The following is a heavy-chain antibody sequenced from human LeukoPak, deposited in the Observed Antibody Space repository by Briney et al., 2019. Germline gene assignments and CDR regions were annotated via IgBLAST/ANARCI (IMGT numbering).Heavy chain of an antibody. CDR1: GYTFTSYG. CDR3: ARARKDDY. V-gene: IGHV1-18*01. Sequence: GASVKVSCKASGYTFTSYGISWVRQAGGQGVEGIGWISAYNGNTNYAQTLQGRVTMTTDTSTSTAYMELRSLRSDATAVYYCARARKDDYWGQGTLVTVSS. CDR2: ISAYNGNT. D-gene: IGHD3-16*01. J-gene: IGHJ4*02.